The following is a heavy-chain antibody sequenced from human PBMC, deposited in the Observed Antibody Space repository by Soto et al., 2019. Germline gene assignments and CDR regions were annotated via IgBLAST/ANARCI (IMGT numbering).Heavy chain of an antibody. CDR2: IYYSGRT. CDR3: ARHAVHSSGVTEY. V-gene: IGHV4-39*01. D-gene: IGHD6-19*01. Sequence: QLQLQESGPGLGKPSETLSLTCTVSGGSISSSSYYWGWIRQPPGKGLEWIGSIYYSGRTYYNPSLKSRVTISVDTSKNQFSLKLSSVTAADTAVYYCARHAVHSSGVTEYWCQGTLVTVSS. CDR1: GGSISSSSYY. J-gene: IGHJ4*02.